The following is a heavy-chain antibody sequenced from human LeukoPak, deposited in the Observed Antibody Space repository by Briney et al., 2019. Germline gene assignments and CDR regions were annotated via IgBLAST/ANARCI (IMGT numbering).Heavy chain of an antibody. CDR3: ARDRGPSGSYYDAFDI. Sequence: KPSETLSLTCSVSGDFITNRYWSWIRQPPGKGLEWIGYIYYSGTTNYNPSLKSRVTILVDTSKNQFSLKVSSVTAADTAVYYCARDRGPSGSYYDAFDIWGQGTMVTVSS. CDR2: IYYSGTT. V-gene: IGHV4-59*11. J-gene: IGHJ3*02. D-gene: IGHD1-26*01. CDR1: GDFITNRY.